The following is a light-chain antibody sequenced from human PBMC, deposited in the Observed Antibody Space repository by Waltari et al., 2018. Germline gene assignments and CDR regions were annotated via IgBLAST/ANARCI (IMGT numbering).Light chain of an antibody. CDR3: HAAADNNWF. CDR2: KDT. J-gene: IGLJ2*01. CDR1: VLAEKC. Sequence: YDLTQPLSVSVSPGQTATITCSGDVLAEKCVRWFQQKPGQAPTLILYKDTERPSGIPERFSGSSSGSTVTLTIRGALLEDEADYHCHAAADNNWFFGGGTKLTVL. V-gene: IGLV3-27*01.